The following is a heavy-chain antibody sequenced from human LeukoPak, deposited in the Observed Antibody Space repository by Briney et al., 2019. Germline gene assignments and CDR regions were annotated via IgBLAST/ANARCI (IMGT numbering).Heavy chain of an antibody. CDR2: ISFGGDT. J-gene: IGHJ4*02. V-gene: IGHV4-39*07. Sequence: SETLSLTCSVSGGSITATRSYGAWVRQPPGKGLEWIASISFGGDTYYTPSLESRVLISVDTSKNTFSLRLTSVTAADTAVYYCARVRGRDGYFNYWGRGTLVTVSA. CDR3: ARVRGRDGYFNY. CDR1: GGSITATRSY. D-gene: IGHD5-24*01.